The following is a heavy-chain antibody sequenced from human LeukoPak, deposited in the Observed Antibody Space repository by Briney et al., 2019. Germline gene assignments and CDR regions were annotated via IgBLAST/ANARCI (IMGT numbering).Heavy chain of an antibody. CDR1: GGTFSSYA. CDR2: INPNSGGT. CDR3: ARVGYYESSGYYEY. Sequence: ASVKVSCKASGGTFSSYAISWVRQAPGQGLEWMGRINPNSGGTNYAQKFQGRVTMTRDTSISTVYMELSRLRSDDTAVYYCARVGYYESSGYYEYWGQGTLVTVSS. D-gene: IGHD3-22*01. V-gene: IGHV1-2*06. J-gene: IGHJ4*02.